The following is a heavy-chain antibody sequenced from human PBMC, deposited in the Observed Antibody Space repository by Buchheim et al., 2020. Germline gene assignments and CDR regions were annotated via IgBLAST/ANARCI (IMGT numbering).Heavy chain of an antibody. CDR1: GFTFSSYW. V-gene: IGHV4-4*02. CDR2: IYHSGST. D-gene: IGHD4-17*01. CDR3: AILMTTVTPYYYYGMDV. J-gene: IGHJ6*02. Sequence: VQLVESGGGLVQPGGSPRLSCAASGFTFSSYWMSWVRQAPGKGLEWIGEIYHSGSTNYNPSLKSRVTITVDKSKNQFSLKLSSVTAADTAVYYCAILMTTVTPYYYYGMDVWGQGTT.